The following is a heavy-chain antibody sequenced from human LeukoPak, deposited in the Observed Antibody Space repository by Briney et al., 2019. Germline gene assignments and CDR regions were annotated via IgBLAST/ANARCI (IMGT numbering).Heavy chain of an antibody. CDR2: IGGGGSST. CDR3: AKDPTYYYDSSGFNWFDP. CDR1: GFTFSSYA. D-gene: IGHD3-22*01. Sequence: GGSLRLACAASGFTFSSYAMGWVRQAPGEGLEWVSAIGGGGSSTYYADSVNGRFTISRDNSKNTLYLQMNSLRAEDTAVYYCAKDPTYYYDSSGFNWFDPWGQGTLVTVSS. V-gene: IGHV3-23*01. J-gene: IGHJ5*02.